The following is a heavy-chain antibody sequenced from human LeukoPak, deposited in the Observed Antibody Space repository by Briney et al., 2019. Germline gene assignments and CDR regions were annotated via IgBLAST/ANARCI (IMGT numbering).Heavy chain of an antibody. V-gene: IGHV3-7*01. CDR2: IKQDGSEK. J-gene: IGHJ6*03. CDR1: GFTFSSYW. Sequence: SGGSLRLSCAASGFTFSSYWMSWVRQAPGKGLEWVANIKQDGSEKYYVDSVKGRFTISRDNAKNSLYLQMNSLRAEDTAVYYCAREGIAAAGRDNYYYMDVWGKGTTVTVSS. CDR3: AREGIAAAGRDNYYYMDV. D-gene: IGHD6-13*01.